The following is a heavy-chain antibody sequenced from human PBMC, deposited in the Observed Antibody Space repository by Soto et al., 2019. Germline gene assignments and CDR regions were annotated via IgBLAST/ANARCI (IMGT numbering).Heavy chain of an antibody. CDR3: ARDLPGDVQGLDY. CDR1: GFTFDIYS. V-gene: IGHV3-21*02. CDR2: IPSGSRYI. D-gene: IGHD2-21*02. Sequence: VQLVESGGGLVQPGGSLRLSCAASGFTFDIYSMNWIRQAPGKALEWVASIPSGSRYIYYADSMKGRFTISRDDAKNSVYLQMNSLRVEDTAIYYCARDLPGDVQGLDYWGQGTLVNVSS. J-gene: IGHJ4*02.